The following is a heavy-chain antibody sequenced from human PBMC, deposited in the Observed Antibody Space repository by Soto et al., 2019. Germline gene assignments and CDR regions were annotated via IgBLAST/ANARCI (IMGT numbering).Heavy chain of an antibody. V-gene: IGHV4-4*02. J-gene: IGHJ6*04. Sequence: QVQLQESGPGLVKPSGTLSLTCAVSGGSISSSNWWSWVRQPPGKGLEWIGEIYHSGSTNYNPSPKGEVTISLESSRNQFSLKRGSVPAADTALYSCARSLYSSSNNSSVMDVWGKGTTVTVPS. CDR1: GGSISSSNW. CDR3: ARSLYSSSNNSSVMDV. D-gene: IGHD6-6*01. CDR2: IYHSGST.